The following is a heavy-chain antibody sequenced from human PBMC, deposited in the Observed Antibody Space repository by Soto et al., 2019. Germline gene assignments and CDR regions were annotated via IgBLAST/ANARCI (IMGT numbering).Heavy chain of an antibody. CDR2: INPSGGTT. J-gene: IGHJ4*02. Sequence: EASVKVSCKASGCTLTSYYMHWVRQAPGQGLEWMGIINPSGGTTTYAEKFQGRVTMTRDTSSSTVYLEVISLKSEDTAVYYCARDPQGYCSGGRCYYLDYWGQGTLVTVSS. CDR3: ARDPQGYCSGGRCYYLDY. D-gene: IGHD2-15*01. V-gene: IGHV1-46*01. CDR1: GCTLTSYY.